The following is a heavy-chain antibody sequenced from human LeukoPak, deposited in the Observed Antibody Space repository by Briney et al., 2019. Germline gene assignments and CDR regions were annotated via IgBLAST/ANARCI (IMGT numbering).Heavy chain of an antibody. V-gene: IGHV3-49*05. CDR2: IRSKAYGGTT. Sequence: NPGGSLRLSCTASGFTFGDYAMSWFRQAPGKGLEWVGFIRSKAYGGTTEYAASVKGRFTISRDDSKSIAYLQMNSLKTEDTAVYYCTRGHPTYGDYSFDYWGQGTLVTVTS. D-gene: IGHD4-17*01. CDR1: GFTFGDYA. CDR3: TRGHPTYGDYSFDY. J-gene: IGHJ4*02.